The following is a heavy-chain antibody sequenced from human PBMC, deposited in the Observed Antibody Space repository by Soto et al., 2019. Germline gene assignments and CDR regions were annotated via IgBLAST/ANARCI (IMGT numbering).Heavy chain of an antibody. CDR2: IRSKAYGGTT. Sequence: GGSLRLSCTASGFTFGDYAMSWFRQAPGKGLEWVGFIRSKAYGGTTEYAASVKGRFTISRDDSKSIAYLQMNSLKTEDTAVYYCTRYDFWSGYPTPGAFDIWGQGTMVTVSS. J-gene: IGHJ3*02. D-gene: IGHD3-3*01. CDR1: GFTFGDYA. V-gene: IGHV3-49*03. CDR3: TRYDFWSGYPTPGAFDI.